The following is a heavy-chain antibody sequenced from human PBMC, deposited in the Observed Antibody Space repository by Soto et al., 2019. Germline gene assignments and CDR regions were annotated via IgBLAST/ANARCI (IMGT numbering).Heavy chain of an antibody. CDR2: IYWNDDK. CDR3: ARSNYLTKGAFDI. D-gene: IGHD4-4*01. CDR1: GFSLSTSRVG. J-gene: IGHJ3*02. Sequence: SRLTLVSPTNILTLSCNFAGFSLSTSRVGLGWIRQPPGKALEWIALIYWNDDKRYSPSLKSRLTITKDTSKHHVVLTMTTMDPVDTATYYCARSNYLTKGAFDIGGQGTMVTVSS. V-gene: IGHV2-5*01.